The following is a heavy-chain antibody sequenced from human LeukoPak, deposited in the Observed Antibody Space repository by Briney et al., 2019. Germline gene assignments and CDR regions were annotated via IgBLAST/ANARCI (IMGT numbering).Heavy chain of an antibody. CDR2: ISYDGSNK. CDR3: ARDKIEGPSNFDN. J-gene: IGHJ4*02. CDR1: GFTFSSYA. V-gene: IGHV3-30*04. D-gene: IGHD2/OR15-2a*01. Sequence: GGSLRLSCAASGFTFSSYAMHWVRQAPGKGLEWVAIISYDGSNKYYADSVKGRFTISKDNSQNTLYLQMNSLRAEDTAIYYCARDKIEGPSNFDNWGQGTLVIVSS.